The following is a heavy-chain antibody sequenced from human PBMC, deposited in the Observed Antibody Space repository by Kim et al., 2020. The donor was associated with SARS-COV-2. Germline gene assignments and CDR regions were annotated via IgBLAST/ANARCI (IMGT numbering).Heavy chain of an antibody. V-gene: IGHV4-31*02. D-gene: IGHD5-12*01. CDR3: ARVANLRGFDP. CDR2: T. J-gene: IGHJ5*02. Sequence: TYYTPSLKSRITISMVTSKDQFARKLSSITAADTAVYYCARVANLRGFDPCGQGTLVTVSS.